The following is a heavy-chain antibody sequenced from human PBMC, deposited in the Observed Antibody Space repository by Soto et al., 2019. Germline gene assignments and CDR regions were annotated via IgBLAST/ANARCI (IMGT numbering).Heavy chain of an antibody. D-gene: IGHD2-8*01. J-gene: IGHJ6*02. CDR3: AAGCTNGVCYYYYGMDV. CDR2: IVVGSGNT. V-gene: IGHV1-58*01. Sequence: SVKVSCKASGFTFTSSAVQWLRQARGQRLEWIGWIVVGSGNTNYAQKFQERVTITRDMSTSTAYMELSSLRSEDTAVYYCAAGCTNGVCYYYYGMDVWGQGTTVTVSS. CDR1: GFTFTSSA.